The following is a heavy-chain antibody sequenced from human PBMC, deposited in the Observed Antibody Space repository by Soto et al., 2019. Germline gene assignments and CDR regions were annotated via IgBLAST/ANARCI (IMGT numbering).Heavy chain of an antibody. J-gene: IGHJ6*02. CDR2: IKSKTDGGTT. CDR1: GFTCTNAW. V-gene: IGHV3-15*01. D-gene: IGHD3-3*01. CDR3: TTDPPYYYFWGCYYWVGGEEYGMDV. Sequence: PGGSLRLSCAASGFTCTNAWMSWVRQARGKGLEWVGRIKSKTDGGTTDYAAPVKGRFTISRDDSKNTLYLQMNSLKTADTAVHYCTTDPPYYYFWGCYYWVGGEEYGMDVWGQGTTVTVSS.